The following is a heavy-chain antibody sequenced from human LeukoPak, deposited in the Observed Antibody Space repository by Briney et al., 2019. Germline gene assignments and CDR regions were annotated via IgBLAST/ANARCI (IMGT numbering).Heavy chain of an antibody. V-gene: IGHV3-30*04. CDR2: AYGDGSSQ. CDR1: GFTFSSYA. CDR3: ATGGTYYYSH. D-gene: IGHD3-22*01. Sequence: PGGSLRLSCAASGFTFSSYAMHWVRQAPGKGLEWVAVAYGDGSSQYYADSVKGRFTVSKDIAKSTLYVQMNSLRAEDTAVYYCATGGTYYYSHWGQGTLVTVSS. J-gene: IGHJ4*02.